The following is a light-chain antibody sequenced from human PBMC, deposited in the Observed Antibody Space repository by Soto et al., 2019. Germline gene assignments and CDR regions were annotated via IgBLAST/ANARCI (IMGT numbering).Light chain of an antibody. V-gene: IGKV1-16*02. CDR3: QQNNSYPFP. J-gene: IGKJ3*01. Sequence: DIQMTQSPSSLSASVGDRVTITCRASQGISNSLAWFQQKPGKAPKSLIYAASSLQSGVPSKFSGSASGTNFPPPISTLHPEDLATYNGQQNNSYPFPFAPGTKGDIK. CDR2: AAS. CDR1: QGISNS.